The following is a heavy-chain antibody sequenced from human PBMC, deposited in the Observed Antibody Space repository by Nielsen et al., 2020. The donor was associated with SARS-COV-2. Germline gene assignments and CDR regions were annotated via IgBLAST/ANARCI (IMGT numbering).Heavy chain of an antibody. D-gene: IGHD2-15*01. CDR1: GGPISTYF. CDR2: VSDSGST. Sequence: SETLSLTCTVSGGPISTYFWSWIRQPPGKGLEWIGYVSDSGSTNYNPSLKSRVSISLDTSKNHYSLNLDSVTAADTAVYYCARAYCSGSNCYFGYFEFWGQGILVTVSS. V-gene: IGHV4-59*01. J-gene: IGHJ4*02. CDR3: ARAYCSGSNCYFGYFEF.